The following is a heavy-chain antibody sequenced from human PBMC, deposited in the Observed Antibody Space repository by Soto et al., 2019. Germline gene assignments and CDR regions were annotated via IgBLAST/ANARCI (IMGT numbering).Heavy chain of an antibody. Sequence: EVRLVQTGGALIQPGVSLRLSCAVSGFSVRDNYMFWVRQAPGKGLEWVALIYSGGGTDYADSVQGRFTISRDNSKNTLFLQMNSLRVEDTAVYYCARKTDSAGDGDFWGQGTLVTVSS. CDR2: IYSGGGT. CDR3: ARKTDSAGDGDF. J-gene: IGHJ4*02. D-gene: IGHD2-21*01. V-gene: IGHV3-53*02. CDR1: GFSVRDNY.